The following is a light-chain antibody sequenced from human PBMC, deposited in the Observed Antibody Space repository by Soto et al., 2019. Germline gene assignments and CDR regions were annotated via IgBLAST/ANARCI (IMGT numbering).Light chain of an antibody. Sequence: DIQMTQSPSTLSASVGDRVTITCRASQSINNWLAWYQQKPGKAPKLLIYKASNLDIGVPSRFSGGGSETELTLTISSLQPDDFATYYCQKYDTYWTFGQGTKVEIK. CDR2: KAS. CDR3: QKYDTYWT. V-gene: IGKV1-5*03. J-gene: IGKJ1*01. CDR1: QSINNW.